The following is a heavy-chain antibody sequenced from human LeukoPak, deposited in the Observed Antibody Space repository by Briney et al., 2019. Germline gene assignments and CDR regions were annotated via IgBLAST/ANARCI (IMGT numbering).Heavy chain of an antibody. CDR3: WHDSSGYYYQLDY. CDR2: ISGSGGST. D-gene: IGHD3-22*01. Sequence: GGSLRLSCAASGFTFSSYAMSWVRQAPGKGLEWVSAISGSGGSTYYADSVKGRFTISRDNSKNTLYLQMNSLRAEDTAVYYCWHDSSGYYYQLDYWGQGTLVTVSS. V-gene: IGHV3-23*01. CDR1: GFTFSSYA. J-gene: IGHJ4*02.